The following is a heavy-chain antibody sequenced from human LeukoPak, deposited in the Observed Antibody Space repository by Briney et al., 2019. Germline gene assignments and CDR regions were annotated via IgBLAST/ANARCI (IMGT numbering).Heavy chain of an antibody. CDR3: AKFMLGSRRKIAVAGPFDY. CDR2: ISYDGSNK. Sequence: GGSLRLSCAASGFTFSSYGMHWVRQAPGKGLEWVAVISYDGSNKYYADSVKGRFTISRDNSKNTLYLQMNSLRAEDTAVYYCAKFMLGSRRKIAVAGPFDYWGQGTLVTVSS. V-gene: IGHV3-30*18. D-gene: IGHD6-19*01. CDR1: GFTFSSYG. J-gene: IGHJ4*02.